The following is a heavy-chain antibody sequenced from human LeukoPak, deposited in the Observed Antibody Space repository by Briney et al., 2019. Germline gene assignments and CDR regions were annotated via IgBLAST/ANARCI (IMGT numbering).Heavy chain of an antibody. CDR2: IKQDGSEK. V-gene: IGHV3-7*01. CDR3: AKVFPPGAARPDPGPGMDV. CDR1: GFTFSSYA. J-gene: IGHJ6*03. D-gene: IGHD6-6*01. Sequence: GGSLRLSCAASGFTFSSYAMHWARQAPGKGLEWVANIKQDGSEKYYVDSVKGRFTISRDNAKNSLYLQMNSLRAEDTAVYYCAKVFPPGAARPDPGPGMDVWGKGTTVTVSS.